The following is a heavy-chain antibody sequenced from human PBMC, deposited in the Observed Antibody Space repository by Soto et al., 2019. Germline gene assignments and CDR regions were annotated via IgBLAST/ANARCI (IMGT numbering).Heavy chain of an antibody. CDR3: ATMGTPATGLYYFDY. D-gene: IGHD2-15*01. CDR1: GGSISSGNYY. J-gene: IGHJ4*02. Sequence: TLSLTCTVSGGSISSGNYYWSWIRQHPGKGLEWIGFISYSGSTYYNVSLKSRVTISVDTSKNQFSLNLSFVTAADTAVYYCATMGTPATGLYYFDYWGQGTLVTVSS. CDR2: ISYSGST. V-gene: IGHV4-30-4*01.